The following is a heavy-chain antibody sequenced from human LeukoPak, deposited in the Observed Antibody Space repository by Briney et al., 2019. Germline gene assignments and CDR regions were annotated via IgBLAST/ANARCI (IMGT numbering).Heavy chain of an antibody. Sequence: PGGSLRLSCAASGFTFSSYSMNWVRQAPGKGLEWVSSMSSSSSYIYYADSVKGRFTISRDNAKNSLYLQMNSLRAEDTAVYYCARVAPHYYDRCGYYDFAYWGQGTLVTVSS. V-gene: IGHV3-21*01. CDR2: MSSSSSYI. CDR1: GFTFSSYS. CDR3: ARVAPHYYDRCGYYDFAY. J-gene: IGHJ4*02. D-gene: IGHD3-22*01.